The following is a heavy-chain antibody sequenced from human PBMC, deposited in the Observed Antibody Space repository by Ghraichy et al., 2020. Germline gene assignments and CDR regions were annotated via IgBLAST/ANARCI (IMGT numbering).Heavy chain of an antibody. D-gene: IGHD2-15*01. CDR3: ARAQDPDDAFDI. CDR1: GGSISSGGYS. CDR2: IYHSGST. V-gene: IGHV4-30-2*01. Sequence: TLSLTCAVSGGSISSGGYSWSWIRQPPGKGLEWIGYIYHSGSTYYNPSLKSRVTISVDRSKNQFSLKLSSVTAADTAVYYCARAQDPDDAFDIWGQGTMVTVSS. J-gene: IGHJ3*02.